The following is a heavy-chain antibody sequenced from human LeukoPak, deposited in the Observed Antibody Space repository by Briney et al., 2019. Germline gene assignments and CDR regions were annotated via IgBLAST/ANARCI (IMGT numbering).Heavy chain of an antibody. J-gene: IGHJ4*02. D-gene: IGHD2-2*01. V-gene: IGHV3-23*01. Sequence: PGGSLRLSCAASGFTFSSYAMSWVRQAPGKGLEWVSAISGSGGSTYYADSVKGRFTISRDNSKNTLYLQMNSLRAEDTAVYYCARDKGGYCSSTSCYTTYFDYWGQGTLVTVSS. CDR2: ISGSGGST. CDR3: ARDKGGYCSSTSCYTTYFDY. CDR1: GFTFSSYA.